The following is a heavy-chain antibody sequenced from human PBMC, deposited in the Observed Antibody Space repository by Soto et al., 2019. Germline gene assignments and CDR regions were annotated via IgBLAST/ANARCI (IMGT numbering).Heavy chain of an antibody. CDR2: IYPSDSKT. CDR3: ARMGGEGIYYYRNDMDA. Sequence: PGESLKISCKGSGYKFTNYWIGWVRQMPEKGLEWMGIIYPSDSKTRYTPSFQGQVTISADMSISTAYLQWSSLKASDSGMYYCARMGGEGIYYYRNDMDAWGIGTTVTVSS. V-gene: IGHV5-51*01. J-gene: IGHJ6*03. CDR1: GYKFTNYW.